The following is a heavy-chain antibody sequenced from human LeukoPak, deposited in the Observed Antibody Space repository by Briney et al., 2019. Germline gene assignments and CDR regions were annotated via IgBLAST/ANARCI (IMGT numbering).Heavy chain of an antibody. Sequence: ASXXVSCKASGYTLTSYDINWVRQATGQGLEWMGWMNPKSGNTGYAQKFQGRVTMTRNTSIITAYMELSSLRSEDTAVYYCARGQVRDKGDYWGQGTLVTVSS. CDR3: ARGQVRDKGDY. CDR2: MNPKSGNT. D-gene: IGHD2-15*01. V-gene: IGHV1-8*01. CDR1: GYTLTSYD. J-gene: IGHJ4*02.